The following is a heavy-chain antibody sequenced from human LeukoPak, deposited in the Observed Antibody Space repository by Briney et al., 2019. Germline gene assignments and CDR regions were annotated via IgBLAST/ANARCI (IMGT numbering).Heavy chain of an antibody. J-gene: IGHJ2*01. CDR2: ISYDGSNK. CDR1: GFTFSSYG. Sequence: GGSLRLSCAASGFTFSSYGMHWVRQAPGKGLEWVAAISYDGSNKYYADSVKGRFTISRDNSKNTLYLQMNSLRAEDTAVYYCAKDGEQQLDDWYFDLWGRGTLVTVSS. V-gene: IGHV3-30*18. CDR3: AKDGEQQLDDWYFDL. D-gene: IGHD6-13*01.